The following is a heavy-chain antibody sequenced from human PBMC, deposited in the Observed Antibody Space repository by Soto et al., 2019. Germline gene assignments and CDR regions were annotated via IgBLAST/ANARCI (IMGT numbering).Heavy chain of an antibody. CDR2: ITYEGSQI. Sequence: QVQLVESGGGVVQPGRSLRLSCAASGFSFPRFGMHWVRQAPGKGLEWVAIITYEGSQIYYADAVKGRFTISRDNGYNTMSRQMDNQRTEDTATYFCAKGRGEMNWANYYALDVWGQGTTVTVSS. D-gene: IGHD3-3*01. J-gene: IGHJ6*02. CDR3: AKGRGEMNWANYYALDV. CDR1: GFSFPRFG. V-gene: IGHV3-30*18.